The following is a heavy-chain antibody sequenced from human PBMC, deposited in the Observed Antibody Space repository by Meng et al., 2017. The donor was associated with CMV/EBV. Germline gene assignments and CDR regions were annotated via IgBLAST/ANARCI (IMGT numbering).Heavy chain of an antibody. D-gene: IGHD6-19*01. Sequence: GESLKISCAASGFTFSSYGMHWVRQAPGKGLEWVAFIRYDGSNKYYADSVKGRFTISRDNSKNTLYPQMNSLRAEDTAVYYCAKDGELDSSGWLPDYWGQGTLVTVSS. J-gene: IGHJ4*02. CDR3: AKDGELDSSGWLPDY. CDR2: IRYDGSNK. V-gene: IGHV3-30*02. CDR1: GFTFSSYG.